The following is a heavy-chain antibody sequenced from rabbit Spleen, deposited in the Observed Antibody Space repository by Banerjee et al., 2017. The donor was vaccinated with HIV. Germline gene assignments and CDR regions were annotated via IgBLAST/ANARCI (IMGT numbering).Heavy chain of an antibody. J-gene: IGHJ4*01. Sequence: LEESGGGLVKHGGTLTLTCTVSGFSFSSNWICWVRQAPGKGLEWIACIDTNDGDTDYANWPKGRFTISKTSSTTVTLQMTSLTAADTSTYFCARDLTDVIGWNFGWWGPGTLVTV. CDR2: IDTNDGDT. CDR3: ARDLTDVIGWNFGW. V-gene: IGHV1S45*01. D-gene: IGHD1-1*01. CDR1: GFSFSSNW.